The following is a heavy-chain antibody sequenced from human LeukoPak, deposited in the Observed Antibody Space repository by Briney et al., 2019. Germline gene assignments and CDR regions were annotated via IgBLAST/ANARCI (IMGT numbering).Heavy chain of an antibody. Sequence: SETLSLTCTVSGGSVSSSGYYWGWIRQPPGKGLEWIGSIYYSGSTYYNPSLKSRVTISVDTSKNQISLRLSSVTAADTAVYYCARECQDYDWGTYRCSLDYWGQGTLVTVSS. D-gene: IGHD3-16*02. CDR2: IYYSGST. V-gene: IGHV4-39*02. CDR3: ARECQDYDWGTYRCSLDY. J-gene: IGHJ4*02. CDR1: GGSVSSSGYY.